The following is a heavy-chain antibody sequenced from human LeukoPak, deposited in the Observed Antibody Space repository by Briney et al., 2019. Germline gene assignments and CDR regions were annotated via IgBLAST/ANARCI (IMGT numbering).Heavy chain of an antibody. D-gene: IGHD3-22*01. J-gene: IGHJ4*02. V-gene: IGHV3-21*01. CDR3: ARDIPRGSGYYFDY. CDR2: VSSSSSCI. CDR1: GFSFSSYS. Sequence: KPGGSLRLSCAASGFSFSSYSMNWVRQALGKGLEWVSSVSSSSSCISYADSVKGRFTISRDNAKKSLYLQMNSLRAEDTAVYYCARDIPRGSGYYFDYWGQGTLVTVSS.